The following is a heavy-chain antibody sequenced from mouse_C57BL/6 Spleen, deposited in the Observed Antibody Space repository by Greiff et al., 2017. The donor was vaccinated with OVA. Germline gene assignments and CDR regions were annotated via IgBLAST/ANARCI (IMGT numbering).Heavy chain of an antibody. Sequence: EVQRVESGGGLVQPGGSLKLSCAASGFTFSDYYMYWVRQTPEKRLEWVAYISNGGGSTYYPDTVKGRFTISRDNAKNTLYLQMSRLKSEDTAMYYCASVYDYDGGFAYWGQGTLVTVSA. V-gene: IGHV5-12*01. CDR2: ISNGGGST. J-gene: IGHJ3*01. CDR3: ASVYDYDGGFAY. CDR1: GFTFSDYY. D-gene: IGHD2-4*01.